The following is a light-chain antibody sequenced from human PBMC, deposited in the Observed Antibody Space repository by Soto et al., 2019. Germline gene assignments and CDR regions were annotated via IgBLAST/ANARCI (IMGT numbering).Light chain of an antibody. V-gene: IGLV2-23*02. CDR3: CSYAGSTWGYA. Sequence: QSVLTQPASVSGSPGQSITISCTGTSSDVGSYDLVSWYQQHPGKAPKLMIYEVSKRPSGVSNRFSGSKSGNTASLTISGFQAEDEADYYCCSYAGSTWGYAFGTGTKVTVL. CDR1: SSDVGSYDL. CDR2: EVS. J-gene: IGLJ1*01.